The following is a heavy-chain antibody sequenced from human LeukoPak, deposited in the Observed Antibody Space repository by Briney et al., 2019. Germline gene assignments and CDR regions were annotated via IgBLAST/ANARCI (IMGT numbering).Heavy chain of an antibody. Sequence: GRSLGLSCTTSGFTFTNYGINWVRQAPGKGLEWVAAIWYDGSKTSYTDSVKGRFTVSRDISKNTVYLQMNGLKAEDTAVYYCARDDCSTTPCYAYWGQGTLVTVSS. CDR1: GFTFTNYG. J-gene: IGHJ4*02. V-gene: IGHV3-33*01. D-gene: IGHD2-2*01. CDR3: ARDDCSTTPCYAY. CDR2: IWYDGSKT.